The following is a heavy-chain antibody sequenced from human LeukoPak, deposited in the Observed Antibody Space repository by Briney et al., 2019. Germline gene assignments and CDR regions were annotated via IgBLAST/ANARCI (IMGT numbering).Heavy chain of an antibody. Sequence: GGSLRLSCAASGFTFSSYSMSWVRQAPGKGLEWVSAISSSGGSTYYADSVKGRFTISRDNSKNTLYLQMNSLRAEDTAVYYCAKDVDTAMATGGYWGQGTLVTVSS. CDR3: AKDVDTAMATGGY. D-gene: IGHD5-18*01. V-gene: IGHV3-23*01. CDR1: GFTFSSYS. J-gene: IGHJ4*02. CDR2: ISSSGGST.